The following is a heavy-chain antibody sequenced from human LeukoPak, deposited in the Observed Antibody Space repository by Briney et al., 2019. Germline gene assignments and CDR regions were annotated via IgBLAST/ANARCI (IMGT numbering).Heavy chain of an antibody. CDR3: EYYDSSGPPVY. Sequence: SLNSSCKASGDTFTSYAIIWVRQPHGQGLEWMGRIIPIFGIANYAQKFQGRVTITADKSTSTAYMELSSLRSEDTAVYYCEYYDSSGPPVYWRQGTLVTVSS. CDR2: IIPIFGIA. V-gene: IGHV1-69*04. D-gene: IGHD3-22*01. CDR1: GDTFTSYA. J-gene: IGHJ4*02.